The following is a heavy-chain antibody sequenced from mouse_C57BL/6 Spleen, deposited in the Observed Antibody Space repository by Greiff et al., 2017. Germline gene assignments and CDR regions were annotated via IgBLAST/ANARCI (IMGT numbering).Heavy chain of an antibody. V-gene: IGHV1-7*01. CDR3: ERVSVVAPYAMDY. CDR2: INPSSGYT. D-gene: IGHD1-1*01. Sequence: VQLQQSGAELAKPGASVKLSCKASGYTFTSYWMHWVKQRPGQGLEWIGYINPSSGYTKYNQKFKDKATLTADKSSSTAYMQLSSRTYEDSAVYYCERVSVVAPYAMDYWGQGTSVTVSS. CDR1: GYTFTSYW. J-gene: IGHJ4*01.